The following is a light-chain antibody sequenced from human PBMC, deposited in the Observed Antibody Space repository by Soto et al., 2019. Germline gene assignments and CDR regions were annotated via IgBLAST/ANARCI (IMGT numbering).Light chain of an antibody. J-gene: IGKJ1*01. CDR1: QSVGSTF. Sequence: EIVLTQSPGTLSLSPGERATLSCRASQSVGSTFLAWYQQKPGQAPRLLIYGASSRATGIPDRFGGSGSGTEFTLTISSLQSEDFAVYYCQQYDNWPPWTFGQGTKVDIK. CDR3: QQYDNWPPWT. CDR2: GAS. V-gene: IGKV3-20*01.